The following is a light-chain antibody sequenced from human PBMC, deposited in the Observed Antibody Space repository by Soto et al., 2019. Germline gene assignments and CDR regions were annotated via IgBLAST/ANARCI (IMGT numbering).Light chain of an antibody. CDR3: QTWGTGTHVV. CDR2: LNSDGSH. Sequence: QSVLTQSPSASASLGASVKLTCTLSSGHSSYAIAWHQQQPEKGPRYLMKLNSDGSHSKGDGIPDRFSGSSSGAERYLTISSLQSEDEAVYYCQTWGTGTHVVFGGGTKVTVL. J-gene: IGLJ2*01. CDR1: SGHSSYA. V-gene: IGLV4-69*01.